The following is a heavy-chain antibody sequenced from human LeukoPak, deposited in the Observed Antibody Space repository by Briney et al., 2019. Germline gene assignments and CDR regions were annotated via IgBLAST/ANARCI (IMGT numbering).Heavy chain of an antibody. D-gene: IGHD5-12*01. V-gene: IGHV4-4*07. CDR2: INSSGST. CDR1: GGSISSSH. Sequence: SETLSLTCTVSGGSISSSHWSWIRQPAGKGLEWIGRINSSGSTNYNPSLKSRVTMSVDTSRNQFSLKLSSVTAADTAVYYCARGAGGGYDYFDYWGQGTLVTVSS. J-gene: IGHJ4*02. CDR3: ARGAGGGYDYFDY.